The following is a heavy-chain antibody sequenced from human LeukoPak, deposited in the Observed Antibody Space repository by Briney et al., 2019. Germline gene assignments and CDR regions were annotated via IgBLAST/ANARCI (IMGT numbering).Heavy chain of an antibody. Sequence: ASVKVSCKASGFTFTAYYMHWVRQAPGQGLEWMGWINPNSGGTNYAQKFQGRVTMTRDTSISTAYMELSRLRSDDTAVYYCARDLGMSYYYMDVWGKGTTVTVSS. CDR3: ARDLGMSYYYMDV. D-gene: IGHD1-14*01. CDR2: INPNSGGT. J-gene: IGHJ6*03. V-gene: IGHV1-2*02. CDR1: GFTFTAYY.